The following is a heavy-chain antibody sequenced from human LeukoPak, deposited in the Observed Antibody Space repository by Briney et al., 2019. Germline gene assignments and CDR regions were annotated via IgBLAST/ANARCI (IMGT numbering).Heavy chain of an antibody. CDR3: ARGPAWTAAAGIWFDP. J-gene: IGHJ5*02. CDR2: ISAYNGNT. CDR1: GYTLTSYG. D-gene: IGHD6-13*01. V-gene: IGHV1-18*01. Sequence: GSVKFSCKASGYTLTSYGISWVRQAPGQGLEWMGWISAYNGNTNYAQKLQGRVAMTTDTSTSTAYMELRSLRSDDTAVYYCARGPAWTAAAGIWFDPWGQGTLVTVSS.